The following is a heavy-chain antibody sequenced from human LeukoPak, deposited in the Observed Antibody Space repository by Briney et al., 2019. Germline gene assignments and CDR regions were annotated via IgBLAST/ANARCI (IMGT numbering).Heavy chain of an antibody. D-gene: IGHD3-3*01. CDR1: GGSVSSGSYY. J-gene: IGHJ4*02. CDR3: AISSSGYYTFDC. Sequence: PSETLSLTCTVSGGSVSSGSYYWSWIRQPPGKELEWIGYIYYSGSTNYNPSLKSRVTISVDTSKNQFSLKLSSVTAADTAVYYCAISSSGYYTFDCWGQGTLVTVSS. V-gene: IGHV4-61*01. CDR2: IYYSGST.